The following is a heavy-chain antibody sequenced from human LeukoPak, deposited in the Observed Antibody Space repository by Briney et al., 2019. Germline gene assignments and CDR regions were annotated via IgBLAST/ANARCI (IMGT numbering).Heavy chain of an antibody. CDR3: ARGIAAAGTNWFDP. J-gene: IGHJ5*02. D-gene: IGHD6-13*01. Sequence: ASVKVSCKASGYTFTGYYVHWVRQAPGQGLEWMGWINPNSGGTNYAQKSQGRVTMTRDTSISTAYMELSTLRSDDTAVYYCARGIAAAGTNWFDPWGQGTLVTVSS. CDR1: GYTFTGYY. CDR2: INPNSGGT. V-gene: IGHV1-2*02.